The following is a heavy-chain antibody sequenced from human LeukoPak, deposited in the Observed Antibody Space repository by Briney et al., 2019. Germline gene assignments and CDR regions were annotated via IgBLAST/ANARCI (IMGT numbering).Heavy chain of an antibody. J-gene: IGHJ4*02. CDR3: ARAKPDWNPPDY. Sequence: SETLSLTCTVSGGPITSYFWSWIRQPPGKGLEWIGYLYNTVNTKYNPSLKSRATISGDTSQNQFSLKLNSLSAADTAVYYCARAKPDWNPPDYWGQGILVTVSS. CDR2: LYNTVNT. V-gene: IGHV4-59*08. CDR1: GGPITSYF. D-gene: IGHD1-1*01.